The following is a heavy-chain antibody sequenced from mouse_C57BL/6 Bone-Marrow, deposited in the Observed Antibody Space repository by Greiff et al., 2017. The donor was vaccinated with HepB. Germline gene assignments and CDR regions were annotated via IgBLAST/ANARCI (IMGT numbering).Heavy chain of an antibody. V-gene: IGHV7-3*01. CDR3: ARYSYGSSQRDYAMDY. CDR2: IRNKANGYTT. Sequence: EVKLVESGGGLVQPGGSLSLSCAASGFTFTDYYMSWVRQPPGKALEWLGFIRNKANGYTTEYSASVKGRFTISRDNSQSILYLQMNALRAEDSATYYCARYSYGSSQRDYAMDYWGQGTSVTVSS. D-gene: IGHD1-1*01. CDR1: GFTFTDYY. J-gene: IGHJ4*01.